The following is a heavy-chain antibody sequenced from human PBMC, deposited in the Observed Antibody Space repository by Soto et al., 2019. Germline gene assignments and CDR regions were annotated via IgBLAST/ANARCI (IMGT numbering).Heavy chain of an antibody. J-gene: IGHJ4*02. V-gene: IGHV4-30-4*01. CDR1: GGSISSGDYY. D-gene: IGHD3-22*01. CDR3: ARTYDCSGYYDDLFDY. Sequence: SSETLSLTCTVSGGSISSGDYYWSWIRQPPGKGLEWIGYIYYSGSTYYNPSLKSRVTISVDTSKNQFSLKLSSVTAADTAVYYCARTYDCSGYYDDLFDYWGQGTLVTVSS. CDR2: IYYSGST.